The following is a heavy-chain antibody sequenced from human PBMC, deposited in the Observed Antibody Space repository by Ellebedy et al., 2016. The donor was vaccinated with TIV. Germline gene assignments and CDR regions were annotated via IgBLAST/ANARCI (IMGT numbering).Heavy chain of an antibody. J-gene: IGHJ3*02. CDR2: ISYDGSNK. Sequence: GESLKISCAASGFTFSSYAMHWVRQVPGKGLEWVAVISYDGSNKYYADSVKGRFTISRDNSKNTLYLQMNSLRAEDTSVYYCARASALDAFDIWGQGTMVTVSS. CDR1: GFTFSSYA. V-gene: IGHV3-30*01. CDR3: ARASALDAFDI.